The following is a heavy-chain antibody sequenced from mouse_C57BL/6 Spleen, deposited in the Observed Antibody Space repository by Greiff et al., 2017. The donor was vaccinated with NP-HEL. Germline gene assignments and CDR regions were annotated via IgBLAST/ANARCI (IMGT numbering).Heavy chain of an antibody. CDR2: ISSGSSTI. CDR1: GFTFSDYG. V-gene: IGHV5-17*01. J-gene: IGHJ2*01. Sequence: EVKLMESGGGLVKPGGSLKLSCAASGFTFSDYGMHWVRQAPEKGLEWVAYISSGSSTIYYADTVKGRFTISRDNAKNTLFLQMTSLRSEDTAMYYCASGSRDFDYWGQGTTLTVSS. D-gene: IGHD1-1*01. CDR3: ASGSRDFDY.